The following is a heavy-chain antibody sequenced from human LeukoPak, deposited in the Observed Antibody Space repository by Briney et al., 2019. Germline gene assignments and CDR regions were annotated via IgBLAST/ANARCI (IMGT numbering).Heavy chain of an antibody. Sequence: GGSLRPSCAASGFTFSSYAMSWVRQAPGKGLEWVSAISGSGGSTYYADSVRGRFTISRDNSKNTLYLQMNSLRAKNTAGYYCAKDPGDWAGYWGQGTLVTVPS. J-gene: IGHJ4*02. V-gene: IGHV3-23*01. CDR3: AKDPGDWAGY. CDR2: ISGSGGST. CDR1: GFTFSSYA. D-gene: IGHD2-21*02.